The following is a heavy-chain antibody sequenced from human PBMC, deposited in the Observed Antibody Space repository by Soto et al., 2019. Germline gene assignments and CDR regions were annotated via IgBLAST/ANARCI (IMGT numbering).Heavy chain of an antibody. J-gene: IGHJ4*02. V-gene: IGHV4-59*08. Sequence: SETLSLTCTVSGGSIRSYCWTWIRQPPGEGLECIGCICNSGTTNYNPSLKSRVTISVDTSKNQFSLNLSSVTAAYTVVYYCARQAGVVPAAMNDYCGQGTLVTVSS. CDR1: GGSIRSYC. CDR3: ARQAGVVPAAMNDY. CDR2: ICNSGTT. D-gene: IGHD2-2*01.